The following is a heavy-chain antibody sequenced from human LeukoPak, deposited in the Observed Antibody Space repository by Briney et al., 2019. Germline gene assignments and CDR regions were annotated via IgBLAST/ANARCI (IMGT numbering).Heavy chain of an antibody. CDR1: GYTFTGYY. Sequence: ASVKVSCKASGYTFTGYYMHWVRQAPGQGLEWMGWINPNSGGTNYAQKFQGRVTMTRDTSISTAYMELSRLRSDDTAVYYCARPIAAAGRMNWFDPWGQGTLVTASS. D-gene: IGHD6-13*01. V-gene: IGHV1-2*02. J-gene: IGHJ5*02. CDR3: ARPIAAAGRMNWFDP. CDR2: INPNSGGT.